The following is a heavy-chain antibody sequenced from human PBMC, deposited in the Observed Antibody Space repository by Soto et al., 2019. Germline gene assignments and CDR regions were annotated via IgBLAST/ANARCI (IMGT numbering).Heavy chain of an antibody. CDR2: ISWDGGST. CDR3: AKDIGRGITYGMDV. V-gene: IGHV3-43*01. Sequence: GGSLRLSCAASGFTFDDYTMHWVRQAPGKGLEWVSLISWDGGSTYYADSVKGRFTISRDNSKNSLYLQMNSLRTEDTALYYCAKDIGRGITYGMDVWGQGTTVTVS. CDR1: GFTFDDYT. J-gene: IGHJ6*02. D-gene: IGHD1-26*01.